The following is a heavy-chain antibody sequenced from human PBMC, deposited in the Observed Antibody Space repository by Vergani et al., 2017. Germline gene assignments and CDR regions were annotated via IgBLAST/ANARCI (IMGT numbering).Heavy chain of an antibody. Sequence: EVQLVQSGAEVKKPGESLNISCQISRYSFTNYWIGSVRQMPGKGLEWMGVIQPADSDTRYSPSFQGQVTISVDKSISTAYLQRSSLRASDSAMYYCARLYGRDSSGSKYFDYWGQGTLVTVSS. D-gene: IGHD3-22*01. J-gene: IGHJ4*02. CDR2: IQPADSDT. CDR1: RYSFTNYW. CDR3: ARLYGRDSSGSKYFDY. V-gene: IGHV5-51*01.